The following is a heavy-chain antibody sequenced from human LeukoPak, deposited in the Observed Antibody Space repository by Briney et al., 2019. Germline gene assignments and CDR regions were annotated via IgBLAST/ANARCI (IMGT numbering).Heavy chain of an antibody. Sequence: GGSLRLSCAASGFTFSSYAMSWVRQAPGKGLEWVSAISGSGGSTYYADSVMGRFTISRDNSKNTLYLQMSSLRAEDTAVYYCAKRPFGRPGYFDYWGQGTLVTVSS. V-gene: IGHV3-23*01. CDR2: ISGSGGST. D-gene: IGHD2-15*01. CDR3: AKRPFGRPGYFDY. CDR1: GFTFSSYA. J-gene: IGHJ4*02.